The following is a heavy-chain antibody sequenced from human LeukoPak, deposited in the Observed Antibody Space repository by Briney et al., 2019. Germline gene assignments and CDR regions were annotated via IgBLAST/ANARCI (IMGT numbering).Heavy chain of an antibody. CDR2: INHSGST. J-gene: IGHJ4*02. V-gene: IGHV4-34*01. Sequence: SETLSLTCAVYGGSFSGYYWSWIRQPPGKGLEWIGEINHSGSTNYNPSLKSRVTISVDTSKNQFSLKLSSVTAADTAVYYCARTRAYGGRPDYWGQGTLVTVSS. CDR3: ARTRAYGGRPDY. CDR1: GGSFSGYY. D-gene: IGHD4-23*01.